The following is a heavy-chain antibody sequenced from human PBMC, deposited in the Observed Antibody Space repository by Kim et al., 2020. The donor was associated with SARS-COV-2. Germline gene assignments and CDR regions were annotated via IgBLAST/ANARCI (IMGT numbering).Heavy chain of an antibody. Sequence: SETLSLTCTVSGGSISSSSYYWGWIRQPPGKGLEWIGSIYYSGSTYYNPSLKSRVTISVDTSKNQFSLKLSSVTAADTAVYYCARHLRGTMIVVVITPLSYFDYWGQGTLVTVSS. J-gene: IGHJ4*02. D-gene: IGHD3-22*01. CDR1: GGSISSSSYY. CDR2: IYYSGST. V-gene: IGHV4-39*01. CDR3: ARHLRGTMIVVVITPLSYFDY.